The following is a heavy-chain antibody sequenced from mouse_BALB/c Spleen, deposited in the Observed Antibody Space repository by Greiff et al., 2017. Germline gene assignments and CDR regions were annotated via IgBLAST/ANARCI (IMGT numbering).Heavy chain of an antibody. CDR3: ARGALGLRGTWFAY. V-gene: IGHV1-14*01. J-gene: IGHJ3*01. CDR1: GYTFTSYV. Sequence: EVQLQQSGPELVKPGASVKMSCKASGYTFTSYVMHWVKQKPGQGLEWIGYINPYNDGTKYNEKFKGKATLTSDKSSSTAYMELSSLTSEDSAVYYRARGALGLRGTWFAYWGQGTLVTVSA. CDR2: INPYNDGT. D-gene: IGHD3-1*01.